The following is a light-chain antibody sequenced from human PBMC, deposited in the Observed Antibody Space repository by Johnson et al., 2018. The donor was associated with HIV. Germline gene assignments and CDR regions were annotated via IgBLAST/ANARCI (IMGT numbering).Light chain of an antibody. CDR2: EKN. CDR1: SSNIGNNY. CDR3: GTWDSSLSSGRYV. Sequence: QSVLTQPPSVSAAPGQKVTISCSGSSSNIGNNYVSWYQQLPGTAPKLLIYEKNKRPSGIPDRFSASKSGTSATLVITGLQTGDEADYYCGTWDSSLSSGRYVVRSGSKITVL. V-gene: IGLV1-51*02. J-gene: IGLJ1*01.